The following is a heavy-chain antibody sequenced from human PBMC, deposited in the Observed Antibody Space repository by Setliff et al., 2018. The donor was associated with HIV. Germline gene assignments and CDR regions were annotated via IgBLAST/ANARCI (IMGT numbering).Heavy chain of an antibody. CDR2: ISGSGGST. CDR3: AKGNSGYEEG. CDR1: GFSLRTYA. D-gene: IGHD5-12*01. V-gene: IGHV3-23*01. J-gene: IGHJ4*02. Sequence: GGSLRLSCAASGFSLRTYAMSWVRQAPGKGLEWVSVISGSGGSTYYANSVKGRFTISRDNSKNTVYLQMNSLRAEDTAVYYCAKGNSGYEEGWGQGTLVTVSS.